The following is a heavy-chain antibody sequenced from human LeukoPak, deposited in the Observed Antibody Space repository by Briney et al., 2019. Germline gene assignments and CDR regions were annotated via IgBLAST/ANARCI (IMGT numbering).Heavy chain of an antibody. CDR2: INHSGST. J-gene: IGHJ4*02. CDR3: ARGVGYCSGGSFYLFDY. V-gene: IGHV4-34*01. CDR1: GGSFSGYY. D-gene: IGHD2-15*01. Sequence: PSETSSLTCAVYGGSFSGYYWSWIRQPPGKGLEWIWEINHSGSTNYNPSLKSRVTISVDTSKNQFSLKLSSVTAADTAVYYCARGVGYCSGGSFYLFDYWGQGTLVTVSS.